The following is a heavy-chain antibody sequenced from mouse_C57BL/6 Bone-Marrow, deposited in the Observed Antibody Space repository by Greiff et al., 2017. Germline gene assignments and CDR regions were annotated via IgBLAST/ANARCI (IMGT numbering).Heavy chain of an antibody. CDR1: GYTFTSYG. CDR2: IYPRSGNT. Sequence: QVQLKESGAELARPGASVKLSCKASGYTFTSYGISWVKQRTGQGLEWIGEIYPRSGNTYYNEKFKGKATLTADKSSSTAYMELRSLTSEDSAVYVCASGTYYGSSYVKAYWGQGTLVTVSA. CDR3: ASGTYYGSSYVKAY. V-gene: IGHV1-81*01. D-gene: IGHD1-1*01. J-gene: IGHJ3*01.